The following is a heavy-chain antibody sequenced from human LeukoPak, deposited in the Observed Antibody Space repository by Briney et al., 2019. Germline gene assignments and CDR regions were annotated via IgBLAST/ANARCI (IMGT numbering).Heavy chain of an antibody. V-gene: IGHV3-7*01. CDR1: GFTFSSYW. CDR3: ASVGSRVGPDAFDV. Sequence: GGSLRLSCAASGFTFSSYWMSWVRQAPGKGLEWVASIKIDGSEKYYVDSVKGRFTISRDNAKNLLYLQMNSLRAEDTAVYYCASVGSRVGPDAFDVWGQGTMVTVSS. D-gene: IGHD3-10*01. CDR2: IKIDGSEK. J-gene: IGHJ3*01.